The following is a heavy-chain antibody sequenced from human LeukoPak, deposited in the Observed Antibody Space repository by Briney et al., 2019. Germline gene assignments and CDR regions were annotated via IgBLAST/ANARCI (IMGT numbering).Heavy chain of an antibody. CDR3: ARGQRITMIVVVIPSDAFDI. D-gene: IGHD3-22*01. CDR2: INHSGST. V-gene: IGHV4-34*01. J-gene: IGHJ3*02. CDR1: GGSFSGYY. Sequence: PSETLSLTCAVYGGSFSGYYWSWIRQPPGKGLEWIGEINHSGSTNYNPSLKNRVTISVDTSKNQFSLKLSSVTAADTAVYYCARGQRITMIVVVIPSDAFDIWGQGTMVTVSS.